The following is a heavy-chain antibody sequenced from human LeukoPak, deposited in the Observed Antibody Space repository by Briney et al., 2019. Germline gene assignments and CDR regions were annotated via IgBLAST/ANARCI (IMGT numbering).Heavy chain of an antibody. CDR3: ARGFSDYDGTDYAILKY. V-gene: IGHV1-2*02. CDR1: GYTFTGYY. J-gene: IGHJ4*01. Sequence: ASVKVSCKASGYTFTGYYMHWVRQAPGQGLEWMGWINPNSGGTNYAQKFQGRVTMTRDTSISTAYMELSRLISEDTAVYYCARGFSDYDGTDYAILKYWGHGTLVTVSS. CDR2: INPNSGGT. D-gene: IGHD3-22*01.